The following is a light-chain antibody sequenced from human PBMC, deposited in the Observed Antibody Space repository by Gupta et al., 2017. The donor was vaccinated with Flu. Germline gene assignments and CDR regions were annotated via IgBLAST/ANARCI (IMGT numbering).Light chain of an antibody. J-gene: IGKJ1*01. CDR1: QGISSY. CDR3: QQYYSYPRT. V-gene: IGKV1-8*01. CDR2: AAS. Sequence: GDRVTITCRASQGISSYLAWYQQKPGKAPKLLIYAASTLQSGVPSRFNGSGSGTDFTLTISCLQSEDFATYYCQQYYSYPRTFGQGTKVEIK.